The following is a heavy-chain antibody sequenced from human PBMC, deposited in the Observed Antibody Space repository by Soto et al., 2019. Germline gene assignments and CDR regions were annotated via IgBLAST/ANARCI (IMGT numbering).Heavy chain of an antibody. CDR2: IIPIFGTG. CDR3: AREGTTVVTPAGAFDI. J-gene: IGHJ3*02. Sequence: QVQLVQSGAEVKKPGSSVKVSCKASGGTFSRSPISWVRQAPGQGLEWMGGIIPIFGTGNFAQKFQGRVTITADVSTRTAYLELSSLRSEDTAVYYCAREGTTVVTPAGAFDIWGQGTMVTVSS. D-gene: IGHD4-17*01. V-gene: IGHV1-69*01. CDR1: GGTFSRSP.